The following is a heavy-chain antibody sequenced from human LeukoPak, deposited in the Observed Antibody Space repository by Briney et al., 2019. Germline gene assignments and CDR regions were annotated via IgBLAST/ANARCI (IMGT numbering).Heavy chain of an antibody. CDR3: ARDLSIAAAGTSLFDI. Sequence: ASVKVSCKASGYTFTSYGISWVRQAPGQGLEWMGWISAYNGNTNYAQKLQGRVTMTTDTSTSTACMELRSLRSDDTAVYYCARDLSIAAAGTSLFDIWGQGTMVTVSS. CDR1: GYTFTSYG. V-gene: IGHV1-18*01. CDR2: ISAYNGNT. J-gene: IGHJ3*02. D-gene: IGHD6-13*01.